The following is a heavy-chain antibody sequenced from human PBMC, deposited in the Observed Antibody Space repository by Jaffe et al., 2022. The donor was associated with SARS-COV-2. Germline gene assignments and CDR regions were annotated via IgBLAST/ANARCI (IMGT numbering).Heavy chain of an antibody. D-gene: IGHD3-3*01. V-gene: IGHV4-34*01. CDR2: INHSGST. J-gene: IGHJ6*02. CDR1: GGSFSGYY. CDR3: ARGRGYDFWSGYYKNYYYYGMDV. Sequence: QVQLQQWGAGLLKPSETLSLTCAVYGGSFSGYYWSWIRQPPGKGLEWIGEINHSGSTNYNPSLKSRVTISVDTSKNQFSLKLSSVTAADTAVYYCARGRGYDFWSGYYKNYYYYGMDVWGQGTTVTVSS.